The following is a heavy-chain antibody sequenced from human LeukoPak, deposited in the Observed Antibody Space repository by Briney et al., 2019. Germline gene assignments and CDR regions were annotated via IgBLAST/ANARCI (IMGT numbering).Heavy chain of an antibody. Sequence: GASVKVSCKASGYTFTSYGISWVRQAPGQGLEWMGWISADNGNTNYAQKLQGRVTMTTDTSTSTAYMELRSLRSDDTAVYYCARVARIFYYDSSGYHNWFDPWGQGTLVTVSS. CDR3: ARVARIFYYDSSGYHNWFDP. D-gene: IGHD3-22*01. CDR1: GYTFTSYG. J-gene: IGHJ5*02. CDR2: ISADNGNT. V-gene: IGHV1-18*01.